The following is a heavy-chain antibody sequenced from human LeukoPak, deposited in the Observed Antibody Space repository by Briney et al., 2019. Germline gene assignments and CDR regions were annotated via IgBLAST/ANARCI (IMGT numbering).Heavy chain of an antibody. CDR3: AKDNAETYPKGYCSSTSCWQPPPSNAFFDY. CDR2: ISGSGGST. Sequence: GGSLRLSCAASGFTFSSYAMSWVRQAPGKGLEWVSAISGSGGSTYYADSVKGRFTISRDNSKNTLYLQMNSLRAEDTAVYYCAKDNAETYPKGYCSSTSCWQPPPSNAFFDYWGQGTLVTVSS. CDR1: GFTFSSYA. D-gene: IGHD2-2*01. J-gene: IGHJ4*02. V-gene: IGHV3-23*01.